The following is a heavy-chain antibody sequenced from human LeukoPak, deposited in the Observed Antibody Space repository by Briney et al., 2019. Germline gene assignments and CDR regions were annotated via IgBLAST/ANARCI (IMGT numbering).Heavy chain of an antibody. J-gene: IGHJ4*02. D-gene: IGHD6-13*01. CDR2: ISSSSKTI. CDR1: GFTFSSYG. V-gene: IGHV3-48*01. CDR3: ARDPGRMRAAACDDY. Sequence: SGGSLRLSCAASGFTFSSYGMIWVRQAPGKGREWISYISSSSKTIYYADSVKGRFTISRDNAKNSLYLQGSSLRVEDTAVYYCARDPGRMRAAACDDYWGQGTLVIVSS.